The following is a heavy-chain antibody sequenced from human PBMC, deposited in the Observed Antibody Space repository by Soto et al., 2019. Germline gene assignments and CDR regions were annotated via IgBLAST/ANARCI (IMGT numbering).Heavy chain of an antibody. CDR3: ATGYCSGGSCYSWNYYYYYMDV. CDR1: GGTFSSYT. CDR2: IIPILGIA. Sequence: QVQLVQSGAEVKKPGSSVKVSCKASGGTFSSYTISWVRQAPGQGLEWMGRIIPILGIANYAQKFQGSVTITADKTTSTAYMELSSLRSEDTAVYYCATGYCSGGSCYSWNYYYYYMDVWGKGTTVTVSS. V-gene: IGHV1-69*02. D-gene: IGHD2-15*01. J-gene: IGHJ6*03.